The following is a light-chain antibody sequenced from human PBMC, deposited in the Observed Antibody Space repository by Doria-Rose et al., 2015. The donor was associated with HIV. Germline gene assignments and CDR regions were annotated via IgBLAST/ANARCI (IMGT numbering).Light chain of an antibody. J-gene: IGKJ2*01. CDR2: LGS. CDR1: QSLLHTIGYNY. Sequence: VLTQSPLSLPVTPGQPASTSCRSSQSLLHTIGYNYLDWYLQKPGQSPQLLIYLGSNRASGVPDRFSGSGSGTDFTLKISRVEAEDAGVYYCMQALQTPYTFGQGTKLVIK. V-gene: IGKV2-28*01. CDR3: MQALQTPYT.